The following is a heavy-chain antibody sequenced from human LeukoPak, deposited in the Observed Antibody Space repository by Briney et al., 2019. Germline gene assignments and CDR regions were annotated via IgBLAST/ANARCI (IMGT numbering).Heavy chain of an antibody. J-gene: IGHJ4*02. CDR1: GFTFSSYA. D-gene: IGHD7-27*01. Sequence: PGGSLRLSCAASGFTFSSYAMHWVRQAPGKGLEWVAVISYDGSNKYYADSVKGRFTISRDNSKNTLYLQMNSLRAEDTAVYYCTRPTGVGETGDYWGQGTLVTVSS. CDR3: TRPTGVGETGDY. V-gene: IGHV3-30*04. CDR2: ISYDGSNK.